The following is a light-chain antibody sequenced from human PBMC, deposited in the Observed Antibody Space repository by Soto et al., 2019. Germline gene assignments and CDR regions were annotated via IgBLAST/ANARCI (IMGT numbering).Light chain of an antibody. J-gene: IGLJ3*02. CDR1: SSNIGSYNF. Sequence: QSVLTQPASVSGSPGQSITISCTGTSSNIGSYNFVSWYQQRPGRAPKLMIFEATKRPSGISHRFSGSKSDNTASLTISGLRAEDEAHYHCCSYAGSRTFVFGGGTKLTVL. V-gene: IGLV2-23*01. CDR3: CSYAGSRTFV. CDR2: EAT.